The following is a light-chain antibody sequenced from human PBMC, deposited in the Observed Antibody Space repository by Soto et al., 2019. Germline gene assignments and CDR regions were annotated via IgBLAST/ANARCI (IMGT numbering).Light chain of an antibody. Sequence: QSVLTQWPSASASLGASVKLTCTLSSGHSNYAIAWHQQQSEKGPRYLMKLNSDGSHSKGDGIPDRFSGSSSGAERYLTISSLQSEDEADYYCQTWGSGIVVFGGGTQLTVL. CDR3: QTWGSGIVV. CDR1: SGHSNYA. CDR2: LNSDGSH. V-gene: IGLV4-69*01. J-gene: IGLJ2*01.